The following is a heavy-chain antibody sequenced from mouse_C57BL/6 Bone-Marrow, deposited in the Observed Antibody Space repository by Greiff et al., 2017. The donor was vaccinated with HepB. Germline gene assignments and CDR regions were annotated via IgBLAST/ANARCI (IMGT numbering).Heavy chain of an antibody. Sequence: EVQLEAFGTGLAKPSQSLSLTCHVTGFSITSVYCNWVRKYPWNKPEYMGYISYRGSTYYDPSLKSRISIIRDTSNNQYYLHLTSVTTEDTASDHSASLYYGNSYDMDYWGQGTSVTVSS. D-gene: IGHD2-1*01. CDR2: ISYRGST. V-gene: IGHV3-8*01. J-gene: IGHJ4*01. CDR1: GFSITSVY. CDR3: ASLYYGNSYDMDY.